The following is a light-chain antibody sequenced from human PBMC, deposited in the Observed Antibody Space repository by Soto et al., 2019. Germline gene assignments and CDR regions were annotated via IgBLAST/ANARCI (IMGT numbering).Light chain of an antibody. J-gene: IGKJ1*01. CDR2: NAY. CDR1: RSVGSD. CDR3: QQRSNWT. V-gene: IGKV3-11*01. Sequence: EILLTQSPGTLSLSPGERATLSCRASRSVGSDLAWYQQKPGQAPRLISYNAYSRATGIPDRFSGSGSGTDFTLTISSPEPEDFAVYYCQQRSNWTFGQGTKVDIK.